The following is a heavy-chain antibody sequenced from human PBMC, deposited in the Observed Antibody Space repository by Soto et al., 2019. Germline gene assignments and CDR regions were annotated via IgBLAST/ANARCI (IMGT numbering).Heavy chain of an antibody. CDR3: AKAEGDYDSSMDA. V-gene: IGHV1-46*01. J-gene: IGHJ6*02. CDR2: INPSGGST. CDR1: GYTFTSYY. Sequence: ASVKVSCKASGYTFTSYYMHWVRQAPGQGLEWMGIINPSGGSTSYAQKFQGRVTMTRDTSTSTVYMELSSLRSGDTAMYYCAKAEGDYDSSMDAWGQRTTATVSS.